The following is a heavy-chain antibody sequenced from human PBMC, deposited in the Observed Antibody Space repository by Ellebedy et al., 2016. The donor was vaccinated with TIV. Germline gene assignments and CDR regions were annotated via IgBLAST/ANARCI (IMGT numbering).Heavy chain of an antibody. CDR1: GGTFSSYA. CDR2: IIPIFGTA. CDR3: ARDRGMTTYYYYGMDV. J-gene: IGHJ6*02. V-gene: IGHV1-69*06. D-gene: IGHD4-11*01. Sequence: SVKVSXXASGGTFSSYAISWVRQAPGQGLEWMGGIIPIFGTANYAQKFQGRVTITADKSTSTAYMELSSLRSEDTAVYYCARDRGMTTYYYYGMDVWGQGTTVTVSS.